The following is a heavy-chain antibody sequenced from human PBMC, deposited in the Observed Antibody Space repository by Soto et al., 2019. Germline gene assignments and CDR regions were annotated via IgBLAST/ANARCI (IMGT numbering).Heavy chain of an antibody. CDR3: AREGWDADYGKSYGMDV. J-gene: IGHJ6*02. D-gene: IGHD4-17*01. Sequence: ASVKVSCKASGYTFTSYGISWVRQAPGQGLEWMGWISAYNGNTNYAQKLQGRVTMTTDTSTGTAYMELRSLRSDDTAVYYCAREGWDADYGKSYGMDVWGQGTTVTVSS. CDR1: GYTFTSYG. CDR2: ISAYNGNT. V-gene: IGHV1-18*01.